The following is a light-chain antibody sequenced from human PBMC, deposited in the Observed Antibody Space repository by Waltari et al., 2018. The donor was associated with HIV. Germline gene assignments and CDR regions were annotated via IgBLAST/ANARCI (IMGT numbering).Light chain of an antibody. Sequence: SSELTQDPAVSVALGQTVRITCQGDSLTTYYSWYQQKPGQAPELVLHGRDNRPSGIPDRVSGSSSGNTASLTITGAQAEDEADYYCGARDSSGKYVLFGGGTKLTVL. V-gene: IGLV3-19*01. CDR1: SLTTYY. CDR3: GARDSSGKYVL. CDR2: GRD. J-gene: IGLJ3*02.